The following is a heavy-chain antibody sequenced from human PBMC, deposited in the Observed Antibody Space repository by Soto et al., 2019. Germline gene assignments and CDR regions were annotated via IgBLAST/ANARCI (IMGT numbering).Heavy chain of an antibody. V-gene: IGHV1-24*01. CDR1: GYTLTELG. D-gene: IGHD3-3*01. CDR3: AARFLEWLFVDY. Sequence: ASVKVSCKVSGYTLTELGMHWVRQAPGKGLEWMGGFDPEDGETIYAQKFQGRVTMTEDTSTDTAYMELSSLRSEDTAVYYCAARFLEWLFVDYWGQGTLVTVSS. J-gene: IGHJ4*02. CDR2: FDPEDGET.